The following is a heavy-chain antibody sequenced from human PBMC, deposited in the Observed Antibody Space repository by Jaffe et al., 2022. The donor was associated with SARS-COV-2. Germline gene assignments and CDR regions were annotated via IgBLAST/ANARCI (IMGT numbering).Heavy chain of an antibody. J-gene: IGHJ4*02. CDR2: IHYSGST. Sequence: QVQLQESGPGLVKPSESLSLTCTVSGVSVSAYYWSWMRQPPGKGLEWIGYIHYSGSTNYNPSLKSRVTISVDTSKNQFSLKLTSVIAADTAVYYCARMTGWSGHDYWGQGTLVTVSS. CDR3: ARMTGWSGHDY. D-gene: IGHD3-3*01. V-gene: IGHV4-59*02. CDR1: GVSVSAYY.